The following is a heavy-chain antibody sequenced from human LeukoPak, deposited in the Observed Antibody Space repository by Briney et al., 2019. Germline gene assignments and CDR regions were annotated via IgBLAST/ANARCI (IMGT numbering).Heavy chain of an antibody. CDR3: ARCSRSSTDCYSAFDI. V-gene: IGHV3-20*04. Sequence: GGSLRLSCEASGFTFDDYGMSWVRQAAGKGLEWVSAITNWNGGSAGYAGSVRGRFTVSRDNAKNSLYLQMNSLRAEDTALYYCARCSRSSTDCYSAFDIWGQGTVVTVSS. D-gene: IGHD2-2*02. J-gene: IGHJ3*02. CDR2: ITNWNGGSA. CDR1: GFTFDDYG.